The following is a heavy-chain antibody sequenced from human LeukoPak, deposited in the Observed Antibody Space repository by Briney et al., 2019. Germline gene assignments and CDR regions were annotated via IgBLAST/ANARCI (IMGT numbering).Heavy chain of an antibody. J-gene: IGHJ4*02. V-gene: IGHV1-18*01. Sequence: ASVKVSCKASGYTFTSYGISWVRQAPGQGLEWMGWISAYNGNTNYAQKLQGRVTMTTDTSTNTAYMALRSLRSDDTAVYYCARVYYDFSSGYLRDGFDYWGQGTLVTVSS. CDR1: GYTFTSYG. CDR3: ARVYYDFSSGYLRDGFDY. CDR2: ISAYNGNT. D-gene: IGHD3-3*01.